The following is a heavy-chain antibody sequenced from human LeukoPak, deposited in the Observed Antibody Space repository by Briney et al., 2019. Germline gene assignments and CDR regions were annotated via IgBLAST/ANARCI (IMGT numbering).Heavy chain of an antibody. CDR3: VSRAVAGRAVIDY. D-gene: IGHD6-19*01. Sequence: PGGSLRLSCAASGFTFSSYSMNWVRQAPGKGLEWVSYITSSSSTIYYADSVKGRFTISRDNSKNTLYLQMNSLRAEDTAVYYCVSRAVAGRAVIDYWGQGTLVTVSS. V-gene: IGHV3-48*01. J-gene: IGHJ4*02. CDR2: ITSSSSTI. CDR1: GFTFSSYS.